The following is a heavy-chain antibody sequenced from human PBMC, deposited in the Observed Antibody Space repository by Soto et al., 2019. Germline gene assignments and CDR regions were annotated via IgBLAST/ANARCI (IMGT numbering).Heavy chain of an antibody. J-gene: IGHJ4*02. CDR2: ISYDGGNE. CDR3: AKDTYYHDSTGYYVFDY. Sequence: QVQLVESGGGVVQPGRSLGLSCTVSGFAFRSYGLHWVRQAPGKGLEWVAVISYDGGNERYADSVKGRFTISRDNSKNTPYLQMNSLSAEDTAVYYCAKDTYYHDSTGYYVFDYWGQGTLVTVSS. CDR1: GFAFRSYG. D-gene: IGHD3-22*01. V-gene: IGHV3-30*18.